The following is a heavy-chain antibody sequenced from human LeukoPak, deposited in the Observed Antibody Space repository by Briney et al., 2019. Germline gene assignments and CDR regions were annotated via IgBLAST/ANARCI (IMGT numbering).Heavy chain of an antibody. Sequence: GGSLRLSCVASGFTLRSYVMNWVRQTPGKGLEWVSSISGSGDSTFYADSVKGRFTISRDNSKNTLYLHVNSLRPEDTAVYYCARRWWLRLGGAFDIWGQGTMVTVSS. J-gene: IGHJ3*02. D-gene: IGHD5-12*01. CDR1: GFTLRSYV. CDR2: ISGSGDST. CDR3: ARRWWLRLGGAFDI. V-gene: IGHV3-23*01.